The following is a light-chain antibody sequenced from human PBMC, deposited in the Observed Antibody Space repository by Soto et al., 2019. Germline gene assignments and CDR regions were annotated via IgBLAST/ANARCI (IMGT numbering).Light chain of an antibody. V-gene: IGLV2-14*01. CDR1: SSDVGGYDY. Sequence: SALTQPASVSGSPGQSITISCTGTSSDVGGYDYVSWYQQHPGTAPKLIISEVSNRPSGVSNRFSGSKSDNTASLTISGLQAEDEADYHCSSYTSSGTLIFGGGTKLTVL. J-gene: IGLJ2*01. CDR3: SSYTSSGTLI. CDR2: EVS.